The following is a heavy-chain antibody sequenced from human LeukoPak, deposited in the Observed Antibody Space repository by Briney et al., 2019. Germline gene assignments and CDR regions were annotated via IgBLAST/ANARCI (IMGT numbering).Heavy chain of an antibody. CDR3: ARPTPLVDV. CDR1: GFTFSRYL. CDR2: IKEDGSEK. V-gene: IGHV3-7*01. D-gene: IGHD2-15*01. J-gene: IGHJ6*04. Sequence: GGSLRLSCAASGFTFSRYLMSWVRQSPGKGLEWVANIKEDGSEKYYVDSVKGRFTISRDNAKNSLYLQMNSLRAEDTAVYYCARPTPLVDVWGKGTTVTVSS.